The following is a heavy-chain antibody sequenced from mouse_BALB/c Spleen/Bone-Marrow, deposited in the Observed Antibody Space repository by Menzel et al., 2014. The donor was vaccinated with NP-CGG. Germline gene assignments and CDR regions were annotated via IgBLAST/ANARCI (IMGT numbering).Heavy chain of an antibody. Sequence: QVQLQQSGAELVKPGASVKLSCKASGYTFTSYYMYWVRQRPGQGLEWIGEINPINGGTNFSEKFKSRATLTVDKSSSTAFMQLSTPPSEDSAVYYCTRSNYGYWYFDVWGAGTTVTVSS. CDR3: TRSNYGYWYFDV. D-gene: IGHD1-1*01. J-gene: IGHJ1*01. CDR1: GYTFTSYY. V-gene: IGHV1S81*02. CDR2: INPINGGT.